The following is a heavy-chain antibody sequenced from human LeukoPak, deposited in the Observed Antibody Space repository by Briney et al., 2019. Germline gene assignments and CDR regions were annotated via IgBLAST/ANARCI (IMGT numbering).Heavy chain of an antibody. CDR2: IDNTSRYI. J-gene: IGHJ4*02. CDR3: ARDPYYGSGPFRLY. CDR1: GFTFSTYG. Sequence: GGSLRLSCAASGFTFSTYGMHWVRQVPGKGLDWVSNIDNTSRYIEYADSVKGRFTISRDNARNLVYLQMDTLRSDDTAVYCARDPYYGSGPFRLYWGQGILVTVS. V-gene: IGHV3-21*06. D-gene: IGHD3-10*01.